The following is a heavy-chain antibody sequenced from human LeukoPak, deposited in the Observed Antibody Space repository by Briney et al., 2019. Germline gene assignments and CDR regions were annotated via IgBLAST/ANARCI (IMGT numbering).Heavy chain of an antibody. CDR1: GLTFSSHG. CDR2: IWYDGSKT. D-gene: IGHD4-17*01. Sequence: GGSLRLSCAASGLTFSSHGRHWVRQAPVKGLEWVALIWYDGSKTYYADSVKGRFTISRDNSKNTLYLQMNSLRAEDTAVYYCARIYGDYIDYWGQGTLVTVSS. CDR3: ARIYGDYIDY. J-gene: IGHJ4*02. V-gene: IGHV3-33*01.